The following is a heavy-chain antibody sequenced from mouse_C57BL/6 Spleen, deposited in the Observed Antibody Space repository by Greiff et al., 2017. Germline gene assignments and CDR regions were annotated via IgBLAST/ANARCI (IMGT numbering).Heavy chain of an antibody. V-gene: IGHV1-39*01. CDR2: INPNNGTT. D-gene: IGHD4-1*01. J-gene: IGHJ4*01. Sequence: EVQLQQSGPELVKPGASVKISCKASGYSFTDYNMNWVKQSNGKSLEWIGVINPNNGTTSYNQKFKGKATLTVDKYSSTAYMQLICVTSEESAVYYSSSHWDDYAMDYWGKGTSVTVSS. CDR1: GYSFTDYN. CDR3: SSHWDDYAMDY.